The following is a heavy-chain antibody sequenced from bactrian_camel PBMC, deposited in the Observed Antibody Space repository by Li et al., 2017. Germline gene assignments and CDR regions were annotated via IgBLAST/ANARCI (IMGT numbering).Heavy chain of an antibody. D-gene: IGHD5*01. Sequence: VQLVESGGGLVQAGGSLRLSCTASGLTFDDYAMGWFRQDPGRGLEWVSTINAAGSSTYYAESVKGRFAISRDNAKNTVYLQMNSVKPEDTAVYYCVRDLGTTGWYFDNWGQGTQVTVS. CDR2: INAAGSST. V-gene: IGHV3S36*01. CDR1: GLTFDDYA. J-gene: IGHJ6*01. CDR3: VRDLGTTGWYFDN.